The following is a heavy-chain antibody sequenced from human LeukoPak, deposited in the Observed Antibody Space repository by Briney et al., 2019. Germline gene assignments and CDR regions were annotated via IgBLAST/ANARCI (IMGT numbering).Heavy chain of an antibody. V-gene: IGHV1-18*01. CDR2: ISAYNGNT. CDR3: AVGDDY. Sequence: ASVKVSCKASGYTFTSYGISWVRQAPGQGLEWMGWISAYNGNTNYAQKLQGRVTMTRNTSISTAYMELSSLRSEDTAVYYCAVGDDYWGQGTLVTVSS. CDR1: GYTFTSYG. D-gene: IGHD3-16*01. J-gene: IGHJ4*02.